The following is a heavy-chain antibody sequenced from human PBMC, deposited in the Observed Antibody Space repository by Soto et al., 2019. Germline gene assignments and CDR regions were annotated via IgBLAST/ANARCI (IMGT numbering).Heavy chain of an antibody. CDR1: GFTFSSYC. J-gene: IGHJ6*02. CDR3: AKDREMATSRYYYYGMDV. Sequence: PGGSLRLSCAASGFTFSSYCMHWVRQAPGKGLEWVAVISYDGSNKYYADSVKGRFTISRDNSKNTLYLQMNSLRAEDTAVYYCAKDREMATSRYYYYGMDVWGQGTTVTVSS. D-gene: IGHD5-12*01. V-gene: IGHV3-30*18. CDR2: ISYDGSNK.